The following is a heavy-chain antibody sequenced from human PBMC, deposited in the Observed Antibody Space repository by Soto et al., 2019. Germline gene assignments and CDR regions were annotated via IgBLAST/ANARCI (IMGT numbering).Heavy chain of an antibody. CDR2: INHSGST. Sequence: SETLSLTCAVYGGSFSGYYWSWIRQPPGKGLEWIGEINHSGSTNYNPSLKSRVTISVDTSKNQFSLKLSSVTAADTAVYYCARLAGSGSYYYYYYMDVWGKGTTVTVSS. V-gene: IGHV4-34*01. CDR1: GGSFSGYY. J-gene: IGHJ6*03. D-gene: IGHD3-10*01. CDR3: ARLAGSGSYYYYYYMDV.